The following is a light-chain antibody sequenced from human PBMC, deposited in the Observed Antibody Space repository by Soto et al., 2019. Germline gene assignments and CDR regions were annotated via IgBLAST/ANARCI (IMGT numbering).Light chain of an antibody. V-gene: IGLV2-14*01. J-gene: IGLJ1*01. CDR3: SSYTTSNTRQIV. CDR1: SSDVGGYNY. Sequence: QSVLTQPASVSGSPGQSITISCPGTSSDVGGYNYVSWYQQHPGKAPNFMIYDVSNRPSGVSNRFSGSKSGNTASLTISGLQAEDEADYYCSSYTTSNTRQIVFGTGTKVTVL. CDR2: DVS.